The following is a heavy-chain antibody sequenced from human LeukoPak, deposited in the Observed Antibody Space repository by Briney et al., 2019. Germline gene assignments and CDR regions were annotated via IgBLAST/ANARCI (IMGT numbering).Heavy chain of an antibody. CDR3: ARHEYSGSYYGLSWFDP. CDR1: GGPISSSGCY. Sequence: PSETLSLTCTVSGGPISSSGCYWGWIRQPPGKGLEWIASIYYSGSTYYNPSLKSRVTISVDTSKNQLYLKLSTLTAADTAVYYCARHEYSGSYYGLSWFDPWGQGTLVTVSS. CDR2: IYYSGST. J-gene: IGHJ5*02. V-gene: IGHV4-39*01. D-gene: IGHD1-26*01.